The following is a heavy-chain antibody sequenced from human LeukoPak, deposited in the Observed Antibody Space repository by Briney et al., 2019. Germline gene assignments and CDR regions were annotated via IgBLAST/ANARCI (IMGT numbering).Heavy chain of an antibody. V-gene: IGHV3-23*01. D-gene: IGHD4-23*01. CDR3: AKLRYGGNSPVDY. CDR1: GSTFSNYA. CDR2: ISDSGGST. Sequence: GGSLRLSCAASGSTFSNYAMSWVRQAPGKGLEWVSGISDSGGSTYYADSVKGRFTISRDNSKNTLYLQMNSLRAEDTAVYYCAKLRYGGNSPVDYWGQGTLVTVSS. J-gene: IGHJ4*02.